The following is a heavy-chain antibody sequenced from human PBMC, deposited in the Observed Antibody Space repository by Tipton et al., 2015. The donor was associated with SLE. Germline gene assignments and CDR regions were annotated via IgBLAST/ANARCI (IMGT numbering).Heavy chain of an antibody. CDR2: INHSGST. Sequence: LSLTCAVYGGSFSGYYWSWIRQPPGKGLEWIGEINHSGSTNYNPSLKSRVTISVDTSKNQFSLKLSSVTAADTAVYYCARQGTGAPDAFDIWGQGTMVTVSS. CDR3: ARQGTGAPDAFDI. V-gene: IGHV4-34*01. D-gene: IGHD2-8*02. J-gene: IGHJ3*02. CDR1: GGSFSGYY.